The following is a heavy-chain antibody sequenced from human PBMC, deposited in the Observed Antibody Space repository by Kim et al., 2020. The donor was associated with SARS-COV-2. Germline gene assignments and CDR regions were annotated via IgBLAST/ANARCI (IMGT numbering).Heavy chain of an antibody. J-gene: IGHJ4*02. CDR3: AGRKGEGPLDY. CDR2: T. V-gene: IGHV4-39*07. Sequence: TYYNPSLKSRVTISVDTSKNQFSLKLSSVTAADTAVYYCAGRKGEGPLDYWGQGTLVTVSS.